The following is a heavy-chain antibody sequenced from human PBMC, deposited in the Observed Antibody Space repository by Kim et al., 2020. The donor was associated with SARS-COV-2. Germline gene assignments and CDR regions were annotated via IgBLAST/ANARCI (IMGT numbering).Heavy chain of an antibody. V-gene: IGHV3-23*01. CDR3: AKAGSLFSGSGSYYRTFFDY. CDR1: GFTFSSYA. Sequence: GGSLRLSCAASGFTFSSYAMSWVRQAPGKGLEWVSAISGSGGSTYYADSVKGRFTISRDNSKNTLYLQMNSLRAEDTAVYYCAKAGSLFSGSGSYYRTFFDYWGQGTLVTVSS. CDR2: ISGSGGST. D-gene: IGHD3-10*01. J-gene: IGHJ4*02.